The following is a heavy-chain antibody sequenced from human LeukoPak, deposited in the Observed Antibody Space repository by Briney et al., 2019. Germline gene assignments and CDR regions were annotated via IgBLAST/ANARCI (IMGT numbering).Heavy chain of an antibody. CDR3: AKRGVVIRVILVGFHKEAYYFDS. D-gene: IGHD3-22*01. CDR2: ISGSGGGA. Sequence: GGSLRLSCAVSGITLSNYGMSWVRQAPGKGLEWVAGISGSGGGAVYADSVKGRFTISRDNPKNTLYLQMNSLRAEDTAVYFCAKRGVVIRVILVGFHKEAYYFDSWGQGALVTVSS. J-gene: IGHJ4*02. CDR1: GITLSNYG. V-gene: IGHV3-23*01.